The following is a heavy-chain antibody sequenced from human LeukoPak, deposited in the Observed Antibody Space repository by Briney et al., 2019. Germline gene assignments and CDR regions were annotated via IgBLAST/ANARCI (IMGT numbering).Heavy chain of an antibody. CDR3: ASLSLRWSDY. CDR2: ISSSSSTI. V-gene: IGHV3-48*04. CDR1: GFTFSSYS. J-gene: IGHJ4*02. D-gene: IGHD4-23*01. Sequence: GGSLRLSCAASGFTFSSYSMNWVRQAPGKGLEWVSYISSSSSTIYYADSAKGRFTISRDNAKNSLYLQMNSLRAEDTAVYYCASLSLRWSDYWGQGTLVTVSS.